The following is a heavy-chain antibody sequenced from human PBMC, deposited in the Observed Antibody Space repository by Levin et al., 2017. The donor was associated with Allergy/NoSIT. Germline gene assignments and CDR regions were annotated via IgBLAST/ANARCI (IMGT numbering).Heavy chain of an antibody. D-gene: IGHD3-10*01. V-gene: IGHV1-8*01. CDR2: MNPNTGST. CDR3: ARVDYNTSSRSFHYYHYMDV. J-gene: IGHJ6*03. Sequence: ASVKVSCRASGYTFTNYDLHWVRQATGQGLEWMGWMNPNTGSTGYAQKFQGRVTMTRNTAMTSAYMELDSLTFEDTAVYFCARVDYNTSSRSFHYYHYMDVWGEGTTVTVSS. CDR1: GYTFTNYD.